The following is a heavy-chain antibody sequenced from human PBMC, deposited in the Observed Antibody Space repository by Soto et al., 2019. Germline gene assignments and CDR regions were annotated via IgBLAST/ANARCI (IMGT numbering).Heavy chain of an antibody. Sequence: XETLSLTCAVSGYSISSGYYWGWLRQPPVKGLEWIGSIYRGGSTYYNPSLNSRVTLSIDMTNNHVSLILNSVTAADTAVYYCARVGPWVPYYYDSSPYTFEHRFDPWGKGTLVTVS. J-gene: IGHJ5*02. CDR3: ARVGPWVPYYYDSSPYTFEHRFDP. CDR2: IYRGGST. D-gene: IGHD3-22*01. CDR1: GYSISSGYY. V-gene: IGHV4-38-2*01.